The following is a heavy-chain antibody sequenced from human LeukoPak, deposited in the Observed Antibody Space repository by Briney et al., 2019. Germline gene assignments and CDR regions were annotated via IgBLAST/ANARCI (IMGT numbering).Heavy chain of an antibody. CDR3: ATDRDNSDWQKRFDS. CDR2: INQDAREI. V-gene: IGHV3-7*01. J-gene: IGHJ4*02. D-gene: IGHD2-21*02. Sequence: GGSLRFSCAAAGFTFNRYWMNWYRQARGKGLEWVGNINQDAREINYVDSVRGRFTISRDNAKNSLHLQMNSLRAEDTAVYYCATDRDNSDWQKRFDSWGQGTLVTVSS. CDR1: GFTFNRYW.